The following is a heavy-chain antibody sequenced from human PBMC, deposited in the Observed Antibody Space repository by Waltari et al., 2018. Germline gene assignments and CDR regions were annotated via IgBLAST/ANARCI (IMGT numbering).Heavy chain of an antibody. CDR3: ASPALYCSGGSCPAANAFDI. CDR2: IYHSGST. V-gene: IGHV4-38-2*01. J-gene: IGHJ3*02. D-gene: IGHD2-15*01. CDR1: GYSISSGYY. Sequence: QVQLQESGPGLVKPSETLSLTCAVSGYSISSGYYWGWIRQPPGKGLEWIGSIYHSGSTYYNPSLKSRVTISVDTSKNQVSLKPSSVTAADTAVYYCASPALYCSGGSCPAANAFDIWGQGTMVTVSS.